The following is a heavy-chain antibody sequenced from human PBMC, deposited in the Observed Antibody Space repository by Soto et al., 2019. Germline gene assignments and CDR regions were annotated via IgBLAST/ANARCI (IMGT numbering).Heavy chain of an antibody. V-gene: IGHV1-2*04. Sequence: GASVKVSCKASGYTFTGYYMHWVRQAPGQGLEWMGWINPNSGGTNYAQKFQGWVTMTRDTSISTAYMELSRLRSDDTAVYYCARSGGRVPAAMSYYYYGMDVWGQGTTVTVSS. CDR3: ARSGGRVPAAMSYYYYGMDV. J-gene: IGHJ6*02. CDR1: GYTFTGYY. D-gene: IGHD2-2*01. CDR2: INPNSGGT.